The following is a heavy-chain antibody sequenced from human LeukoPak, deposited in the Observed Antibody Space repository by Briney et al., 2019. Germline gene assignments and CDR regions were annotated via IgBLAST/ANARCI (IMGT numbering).Heavy chain of an antibody. CDR2: IYHSGSI. V-gene: IGHV4-59*12. Sequence: SETLSLTCTVSGGSISSYYWSWIRQPPGKGLEWIGEIYHSGSINYNPSLKSRVTISVDKSKNQFSLKLSSVTAADTAVYYCARGSGSGSHLGYWGQGTLVTVSS. CDR1: GGSISSYY. CDR3: ARGSGSGSHLGY. J-gene: IGHJ4*02. D-gene: IGHD3-10*01.